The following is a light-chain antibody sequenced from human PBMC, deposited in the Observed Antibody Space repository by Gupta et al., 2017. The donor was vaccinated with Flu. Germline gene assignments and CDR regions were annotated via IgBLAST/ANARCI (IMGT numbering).Light chain of an antibody. Sequence: EIVLTQSPATLSLSPGERATLSCRASQSVSSYLAWYQQKPGQAPRLLIYDASNRATGIQARFSGSGSGTDFTLTISSREPEDFTVYHCQQRSNGHYVYTFGQGTKLEIK. J-gene: IGKJ2*01. CDR2: DAS. CDR1: QSVSSY. V-gene: IGKV3-11*01. CDR3: QQRSNGHYVYT.